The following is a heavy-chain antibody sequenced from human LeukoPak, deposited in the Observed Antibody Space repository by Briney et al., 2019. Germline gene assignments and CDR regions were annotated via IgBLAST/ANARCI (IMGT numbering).Heavy chain of an antibody. CDR2: IYYSGST. D-gene: IGHD3-3*01. CDR3: GRLEGYYYAMDV. J-gene: IGHJ6*02. CDR1: GGSISSSSYY. Sequence: SETLSLTCTASGGSISSSSYYWGWIRQPPGKGLEWIGTIYYSGSTYYNPSLKSRVTISVDTSKNQFSLKLSSVTAADTAVYYCGRLEGYYYAMDVWGQGTTVTVSS. V-gene: IGHV4-39*01.